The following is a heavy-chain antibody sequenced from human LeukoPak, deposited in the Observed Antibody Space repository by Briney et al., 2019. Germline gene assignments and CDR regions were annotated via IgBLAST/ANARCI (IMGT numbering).Heavy chain of an antibody. CDR1: GFTFSSYG. D-gene: IGHD5-18*01. CDR3: ASSRIQLWLIDY. Sequence: GGSLRLSCAASGFTFSSYGMHWVRQAPGKGLEWVAFIRYDGSNKYYADSVKGRFTISRDNSKNTLYLQMNSPRAEDTAVYYCASSRIQLWLIDYWGQGTLVTVSS. J-gene: IGHJ4*02. V-gene: IGHV3-30*02. CDR2: IRYDGSNK.